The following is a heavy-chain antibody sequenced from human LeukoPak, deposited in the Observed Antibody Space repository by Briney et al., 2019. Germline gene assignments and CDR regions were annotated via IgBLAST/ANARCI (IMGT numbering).Heavy chain of an antibody. CDR2: INHSGST. CDR1: GGSFSGYY. V-gene: IGHV4-34*01. Sequence: SETLSLTCAVYGGSFSGYYWSWIRQPPGKGLEWIGEINHSGSTNYNPSLKSRVTISVDTSKNQFSLKLSSVTAADTAVYYCARVGLYYYYMDVWGKGTTVTVSS. J-gene: IGHJ6*03. CDR3: ARVGLYYYYMDV.